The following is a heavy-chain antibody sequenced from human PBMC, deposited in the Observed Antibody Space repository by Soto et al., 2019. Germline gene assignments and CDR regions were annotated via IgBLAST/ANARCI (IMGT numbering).Heavy chain of an antibody. J-gene: IGHJ4*02. CDR2: ITPIYPTT. CDR1: GGTFYTYT. CDR3: ARIPRYSFPTSDDLDS. V-gene: IGHV1-69*13. D-gene: IGHD5-18*01. Sequence: SVKVSCKASGGTFYTYTFGWVRQAPGQGLEWMGSITPIYPTTNYAEKFQGRLTVTADGSTNTAYMELNSLTSEDTAVYYCARIPRYSFPTSDDLDSWGQGTLVTVSS.